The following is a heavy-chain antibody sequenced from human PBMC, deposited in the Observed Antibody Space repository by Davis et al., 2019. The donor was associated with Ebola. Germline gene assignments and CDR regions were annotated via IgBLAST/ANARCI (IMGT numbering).Heavy chain of an antibody. CDR2: IKQDGSEN. CDR3: ARLRGFDY. Sequence: GESLKISCAASGFTFSSYWMSWVRQAPGKGLEWVANIKQDGSENYYVDSVKGRFTISRDNAKNSLYLQMNSLRAEDTAVYYCARLRGFDYWGQGTLVTVSS. CDR1: GFTFSSYW. D-gene: IGHD3-10*01. J-gene: IGHJ4*02. V-gene: IGHV3-7*03.